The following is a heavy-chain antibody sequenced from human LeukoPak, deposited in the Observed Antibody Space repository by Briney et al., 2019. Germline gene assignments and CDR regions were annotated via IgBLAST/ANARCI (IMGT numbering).Heavy chain of an antibody. CDR2: IYSGGST. J-gene: IGHJ4*02. CDR3: ARLWFGEYYFDY. V-gene: IGHV3-53*01. D-gene: IGHD3-10*01. CDR1: GFTVSSNY. Sequence: PGGSLRLSCAASGFTVSSNYMSWVRQAPGKGLEWVSVIYSGGSTYYADSVKGRFTISRDNSKNTPYLQMNSLRAEDTAVYYCARLWFGEYYFDYWGQGTLVTVSS.